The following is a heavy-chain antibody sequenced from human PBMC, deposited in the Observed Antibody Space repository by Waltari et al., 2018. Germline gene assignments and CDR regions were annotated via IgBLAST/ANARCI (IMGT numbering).Heavy chain of an antibody. J-gene: IGHJ4*02. Sequence: QITLKESGPTLVKPTQTLTLTCTFSGFSLSTPGVSVGWIRQPPGKALEWLALIYWNDDKFYNSSLKSRLTITKDTSKNQVVLTLTILDPVDTATYFCAHRLDWNDAFDFWGPGTLVTVSS. D-gene: IGHD1-1*01. CDR2: IYWNDDK. CDR3: AHRLDWNDAFDF. CDR1: GFSLSTPGVS. V-gene: IGHV2-5*01.